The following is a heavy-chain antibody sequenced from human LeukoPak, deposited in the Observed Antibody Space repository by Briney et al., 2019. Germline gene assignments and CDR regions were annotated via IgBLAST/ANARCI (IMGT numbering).Heavy chain of an antibody. Sequence: SVKVSCKASGYTFTSYVISWVRQAPGQGLEWMGWISAYNGNTNYAQKLQGRVTMTTDTSTSTAYMELRSLRSDDPAVYYCARDQIDIAVAGSVWFDPWGQGTLVTVSS. CDR1: GYTFTSYV. CDR2: ISAYNGNT. J-gene: IGHJ5*02. V-gene: IGHV1-18*01. CDR3: ARDQIDIAVAGSVWFDP. D-gene: IGHD6-19*01.